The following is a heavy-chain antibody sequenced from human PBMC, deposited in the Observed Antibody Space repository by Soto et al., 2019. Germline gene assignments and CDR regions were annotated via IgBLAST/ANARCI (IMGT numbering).Heavy chain of an antibody. V-gene: IGHV1-18*01. CDR1: GYTFSSYG. CDR3: ARDLIVLMVYARGPFDY. CDR2: ISAYNGNT. J-gene: IGHJ4*02. D-gene: IGHD2-8*01. Sequence: ASVKVSCKASGYTFSSYGISWGRQAPGQRLEWMGWISAYNGNTNYAQKLQGRVTMTTDTSTSTAYMELRSLRSDDTAVYYRARDLIVLMVYARGPFDYWGQGSLVTGSS.